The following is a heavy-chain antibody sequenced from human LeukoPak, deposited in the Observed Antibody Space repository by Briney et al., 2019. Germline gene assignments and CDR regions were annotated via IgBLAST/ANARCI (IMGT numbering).Heavy chain of an antibody. J-gene: IGHJ6*02. V-gene: IGHV3-74*01. Sequence: PGRSLRLSCAASGFTFSSYWMHWVRQAPGKGLVWVSRINSDGSSTSYADSVKGRFTISRDNAKNTLYLQMNSLRAEDTAVYYCARAPYSGYDWGYYYYYGMDVWGQGTTVTVYS. CDR2: INSDGSST. CDR1: GFTFSSYW. D-gene: IGHD5-12*01. CDR3: ARAPYSGYDWGYYYYYGMDV.